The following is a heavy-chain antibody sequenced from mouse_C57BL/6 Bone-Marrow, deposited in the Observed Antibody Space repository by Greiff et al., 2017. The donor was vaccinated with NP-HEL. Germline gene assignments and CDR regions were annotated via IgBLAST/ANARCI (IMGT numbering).Heavy chain of an antibody. Sequence: EVKVEESGGGLVKPGGSLKLSCAASGFTFSSYTMSWVRQTPEKRLEWVATISGGGGNTYYPDSVKGRFTISRDNAKNTLYLQMSSLRSEDTALYYCARHIYYGSSYVYFDVWGTGTTVTVSS. V-gene: IGHV5-9*01. CDR1: GFTFSSYT. CDR2: ISGGGGNT. J-gene: IGHJ1*03. D-gene: IGHD1-1*01. CDR3: ARHIYYGSSYVYFDV.